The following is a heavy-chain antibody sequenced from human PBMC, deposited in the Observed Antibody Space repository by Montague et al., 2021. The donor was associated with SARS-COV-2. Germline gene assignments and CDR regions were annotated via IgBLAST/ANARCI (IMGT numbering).Heavy chain of an antibody. Sequence: SLRLSCAASGFTFSDYWMSWVRQAPGQGLEWVANMKLDGSAAYYVDSVKGRFTISRDNVKNSLYLQMNTLRAEDTAVYYCARATFYMDDWGKGTTVTVSS. D-gene: IGHD3-16*01. CDR3: ARATFYMDD. J-gene: IGHJ6*03. CDR2: MKLDGSAA. V-gene: IGHV3-7*01. CDR1: GFTFSDYW.